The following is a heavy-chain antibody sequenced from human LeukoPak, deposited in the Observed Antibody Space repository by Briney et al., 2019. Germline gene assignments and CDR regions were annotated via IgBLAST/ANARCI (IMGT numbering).Heavy chain of an antibody. CDR2: IKLNSGDT. CDR3: ARSHYYDSSGYYTFDY. Sequence: ASVNVSCKASGYTFTGYYMHWVRQAPGQGLEWMGWIKLNSGDTNYAQKFQGRVTMTRDTSISTGYMELNRLRSDDTAVYYCARSHYYDSSGYYTFDYWGQGTLVTVPS. D-gene: IGHD3-22*01. CDR1: GYTFTGYY. J-gene: IGHJ4*02. V-gene: IGHV1-2*02.